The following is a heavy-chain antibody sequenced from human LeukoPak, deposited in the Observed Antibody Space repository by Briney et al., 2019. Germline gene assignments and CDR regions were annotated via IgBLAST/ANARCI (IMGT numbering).Heavy chain of an antibody. CDR3: ARDAEDGFDP. Sequence: PSETRSLTCTVAGGSISSSSYDWGWIRQPPGKGLEWIGSIYYSGSTYYNPSLKSRATITVDTSKNQFGLNVSSVTAADSAVDCGARDAEDGFDPWGQGTLVTVSS. D-gene: IGHD3-10*01. CDR1: GGSISSSSYD. J-gene: IGHJ5*02. CDR2: IYYSGST. V-gene: IGHV4-39*06.